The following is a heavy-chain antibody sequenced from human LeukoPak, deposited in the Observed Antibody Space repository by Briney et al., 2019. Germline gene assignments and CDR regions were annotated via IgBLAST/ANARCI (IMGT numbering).Heavy chain of an antibody. D-gene: IGHD4-17*01. CDR2: INHSGST. Sequence: SETLSLTCAVYGGSFSGYYWSWIRQPPGKGLERIGEINHSGSTNYNPSLKSRVTISVDTSKNQFSLKLSSVTAADTAVYYCARGSLRAPYYYYYYMDVWGKGATVTVSS. J-gene: IGHJ6*03. V-gene: IGHV4-34*01. CDR1: GGSFSGYY. CDR3: ARGSLRAPYYYYYYMDV.